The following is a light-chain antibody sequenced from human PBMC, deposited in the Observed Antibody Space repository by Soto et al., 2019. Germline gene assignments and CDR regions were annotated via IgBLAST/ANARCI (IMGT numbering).Light chain of an antibody. V-gene: IGKV3-20*01. J-gene: IGKJ1*01. CDR2: GAS. Sequence: ETVLTQSPGTLSLSPGERATLSCRASQRVTSNYLAWYQQKPGQAPRLLIFGASIRDTGIPDRSSGSGSGTDFTLTISRLEPEDFAVYYCHQYGSSPGTFGQGTKVEI. CDR1: QRVTSNY. CDR3: HQYGSSPGT.